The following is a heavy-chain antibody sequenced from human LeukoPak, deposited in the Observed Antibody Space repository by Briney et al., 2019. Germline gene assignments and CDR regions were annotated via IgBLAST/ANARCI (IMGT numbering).Heavy chain of an antibody. J-gene: IGHJ4*02. V-gene: IGHV3-64*01. CDR3: AREGSHYDLDY. Sequence: PGGSLTLSCAASGFTFSGYAMHWVRQAPGKGLEYVSSISSNGGNTYYGNSMKGRFTISRDNSNNTLYLQMGSLRAEDMAVYYCAREGSHYDLDYWGQGTLVTVSS. D-gene: IGHD3-22*01. CDR1: GFTFSGYA. CDR2: ISSNGGNT.